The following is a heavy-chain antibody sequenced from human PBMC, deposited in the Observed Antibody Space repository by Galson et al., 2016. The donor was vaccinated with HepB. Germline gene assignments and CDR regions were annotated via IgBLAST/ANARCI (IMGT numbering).Heavy chain of an antibody. V-gene: IGHV4-39*07. Sequence: SETLSLTCTVSGGSIRSSGHYWGWNRQSPGKGLEWIGSLYYTGSTFYNPSLKSRVTMSVDTSKNQFSLKVNSVNAADTAVYFCARVTDSRSWYDDLWGQGTLVTVSS. CDR2: LYYTGST. J-gene: IGHJ5*02. CDR1: GGSIRSSGHY. CDR3: ARVTDSRSWYDDL. D-gene: IGHD3-16*01.